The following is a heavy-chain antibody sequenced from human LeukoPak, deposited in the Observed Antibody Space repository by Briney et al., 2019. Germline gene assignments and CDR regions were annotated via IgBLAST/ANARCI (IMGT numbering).Heavy chain of an antibody. CDR1: GFTFSNYW. J-gene: IGHJ3*02. CDR3: ARRSIDYAFDI. CDR2: TNSDGSSI. V-gene: IGHV3-74*01. D-gene: IGHD2/OR15-2a*01. Sequence: PGGSLRLSCAASGFTFSNYWMHWVRQAPGKGLGWVSRTNSDGSSITYADSVKGRFTISRDNAKNTLYLQMNSLRAEDTAMYFCARRSIDYAFDIWGQGTMVTVTP.